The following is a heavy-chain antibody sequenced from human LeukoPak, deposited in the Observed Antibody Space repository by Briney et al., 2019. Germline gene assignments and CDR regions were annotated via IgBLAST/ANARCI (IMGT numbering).Heavy chain of an antibody. Sequence: SETLSLTCTVSGGSLRVYYWNWIRQPAGKGLEWIGRIFTTGITNYKSSPKSRVTMSVDTSKNQFSLNLTSVTAADTAVYYCARESSGTYYNPLGYMDVWGKGTTVTVSS. CDR1: GGSLRVYY. J-gene: IGHJ6*03. D-gene: IGHD3-10*01. CDR2: IFTTGIT. V-gene: IGHV4-4*07. CDR3: ARESSGTYYNPLGYMDV.